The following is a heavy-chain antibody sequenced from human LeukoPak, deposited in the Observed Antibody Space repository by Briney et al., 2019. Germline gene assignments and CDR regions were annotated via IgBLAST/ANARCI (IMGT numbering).Heavy chain of an antibody. CDR2: ISSSSSYI. V-gene: IGHV3-21*01. J-gene: IGHJ3*02. CDR3: ARRLRIDAFDI. Sequence: GGSLRLSCAASGFTFSSYSMNWVRQAPGKGLEWVSSISSSSSYIYYADSVKGRFTISRGNAKNSLYLQMNSLRAEDTAVYYCARRLRIDAFDIWGRGTMVTVSS. CDR1: GFTFSSYS. D-gene: IGHD4-17*01.